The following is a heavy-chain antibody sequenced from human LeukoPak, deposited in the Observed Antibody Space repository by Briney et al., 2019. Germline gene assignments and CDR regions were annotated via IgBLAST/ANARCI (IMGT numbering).Heavy chain of an antibody. CDR3: ARIPKFIVGAYYRPYYYMDV. V-gene: IGHV3-48*01. J-gene: IGHJ6*03. CDR2: ISSSSSTI. CDR1: GFTFSSYA. Sequence: QPGGSLRLSCAASGFTFSSYAMSWVRQAPGKGLEWVSYISSSSSTIYYADSVKDRFTISRDNAKNSLYLQMNSLRAEDTAVYYCARIPKFIVGAYYRPYYYMDVWGKGTTVTVSS. D-gene: IGHD1-26*01.